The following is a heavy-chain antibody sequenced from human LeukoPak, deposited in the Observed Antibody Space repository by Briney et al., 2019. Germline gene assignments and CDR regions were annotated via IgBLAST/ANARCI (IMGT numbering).Heavy chain of an antibody. V-gene: IGHV3-7*01. Sequence: PGGSLRLSCAASGFTFGSYKMSWVRQAPGKGLEWVANIKQDGGEKYYVDSVKGRFTISRDNSRNSLYLQMNTLRVEDTAVYYCVSHSVTTNYHYYAMDVWGQGTTVTVSS. CDR2: IKQDGGEK. J-gene: IGHJ6*02. CDR3: VSHSVTTNYHYYAMDV. CDR1: GFTFGSYK. D-gene: IGHD4-17*01.